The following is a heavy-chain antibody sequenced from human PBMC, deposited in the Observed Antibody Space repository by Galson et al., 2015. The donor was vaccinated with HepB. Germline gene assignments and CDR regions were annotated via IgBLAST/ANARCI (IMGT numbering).Heavy chain of an antibody. V-gene: IGHV1-46*03. CDR3: ARSYGSGSYYDYYWGMDV. D-gene: IGHD3-10*01. Sequence: SVKVSCKAVGYTFSNYYMHWVRQAPGQGLEWMGIFNPIGGSTTYAQKFQGRVTMTGDTSTSTVYMDLSSLRSEDTAVYYCARSYGSGSYYDYYWGMDVWGQGTTVTVSS. CDR2: FNPIGGST. CDR1: GYTFSNYY. J-gene: IGHJ6*02.